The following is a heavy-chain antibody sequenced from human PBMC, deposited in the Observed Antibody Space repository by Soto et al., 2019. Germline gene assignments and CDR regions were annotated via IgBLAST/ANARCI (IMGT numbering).Heavy chain of an antibody. D-gene: IGHD2-2*01. Sequence: QEQLVQSGAEVKKPGASLKVSCKASGYTFTDYYIHWVRQAPGQGLEWVGWINPDSGGTNLAQRXXXXVTMTSDTSXNXAYMXXSXLRSDDTAVYYCAIRTGQLAIISEFDGDWFFEVWGRGTLVTVSS. CDR2: INPDSGGT. V-gene: IGHV1-2*02. J-gene: IGHJ2*01. CDR3: AIRTGQLAIISEFDGDWFFEV. CDR1: GYTFTDYY.